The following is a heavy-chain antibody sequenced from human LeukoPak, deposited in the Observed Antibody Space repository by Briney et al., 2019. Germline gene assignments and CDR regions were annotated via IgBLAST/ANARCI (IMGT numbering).Heavy chain of an antibody. V-gene: IGHV3-74*01. J-gene: IGHJ6*02. CDR3: ARVRPGYSYGRYYYYYGMDV. CDR1: GLTFSSYW. D-gene: IGHD5-18*01. CDR2: INSDGSST. Sequence: PGGSLRLSCAASGLTFSSYWMHWVRQAPGKGLVWVSRINSDGSSTSYADSVKGRFTISRDNAKNTLYLQMNSLRAEDTAVYYCARVRPGYSYGRYYYYYGMDVWGQGTTVTVSS.